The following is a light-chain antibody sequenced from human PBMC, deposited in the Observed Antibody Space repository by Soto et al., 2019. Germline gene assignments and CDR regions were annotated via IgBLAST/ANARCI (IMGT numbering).Light chain of an antibody. Sequence: EIVMTQSPATLSVSPGERATLSCRASQSISTNLAWYQQKPGQAPRLLIYGASTRATGIPARFSGAGSGTEFTLTITSMQSEDLAVYYCHQYNNLPPEETFGQGTRLEIK. V-gene: IGKV3-15*01. CDR2: GAS. CDR1: QSISTN. CDR3: HQYNNLPPEET. J-gene: IGKJ1*01.